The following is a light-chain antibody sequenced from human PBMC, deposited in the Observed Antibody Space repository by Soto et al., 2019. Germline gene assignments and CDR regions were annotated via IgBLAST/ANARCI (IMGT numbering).Light chain of an antibody. CDR2: DVN. V-gene: IGLV2-14*01. CDR1: SNDVGGYNY. CDR3: SSYTTSSLYV. J-gene: IGLJ1*01. Sequence: QSALTQPASVSGSPGQSITISCTGTSNDVGGYNYVSWYQQHPGKAPKVIIYDVNYRPSGVSDRFSGSKSGNTASLTISGLQAEDEADYYCSSYTTSSLYVFGTGTKATVL.